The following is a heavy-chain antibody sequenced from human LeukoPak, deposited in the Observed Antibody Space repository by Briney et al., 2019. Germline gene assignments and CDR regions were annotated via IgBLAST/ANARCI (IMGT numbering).Heavy chain of an antibody. CDR1: GGTFSSYA. CDR3: ARGGYMVRGVNYGMDV. J-gene: IGHJ6*04. CDR2: IIPIFGTA. Sequence: GASVKVSCKASGGTFSSYAIGWVRQAPGQGLEWMGGIIPIFGTANYAQKFQGRVTITADESTSTAYMELSSLRSEDTAVYYCARGGYMVRGVNYGMDVWGKGTTVTVSS. D-gene: IGHD3-10*01. V-gene: IGHV1-69*13.